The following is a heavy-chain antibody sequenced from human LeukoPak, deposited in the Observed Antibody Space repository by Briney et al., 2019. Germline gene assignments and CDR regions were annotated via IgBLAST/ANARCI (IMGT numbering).Heavy chain of an antibody. CDR2: IKEDGSEQ. J-gene: IGHJ4*02. CDR1: GFTFSRHW. Sequence: GGSLRLSCTASGFTFSRHWISWVRQTPGKGLEWVANIKEDGSEQYYVDSVKGRFTMSRDNAKNTLFLQMDSLRPEDTAVYYCVRSLRSADFWGQGTLVTVSS. CDR3: VRSLRSADF. V-gene: IGHV3-7*01.